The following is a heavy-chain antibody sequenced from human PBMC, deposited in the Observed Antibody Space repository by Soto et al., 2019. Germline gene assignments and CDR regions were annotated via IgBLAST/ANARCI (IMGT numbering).Heavy chain of an antibody. V-gene: IGHV1-69*12. J-gene: IGHJ5*02. Sequence: QVQLVQSGAEVKKPGSSVKVSCKASGGTFSRYAISWVRQAPGQGLEWRGGIIPIFGTANYAQKFQGRVTITADESTSTAYMELSSLRSEDTAVYYCAREEYYYDSSGYYPPFDPWGQGTLVTVSS. CDR3: AREEYYYDSSGYYPPFDP. CDR1: GGTFSRYA. CDR2: IIPIFGTA. D-gene: IGHD3-22*01.